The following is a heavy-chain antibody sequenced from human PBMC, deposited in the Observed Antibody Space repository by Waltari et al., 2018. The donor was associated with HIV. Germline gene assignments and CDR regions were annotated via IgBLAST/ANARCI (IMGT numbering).Heavy chain of an antibody. D-gene: IGHD1-26*01. CDR2: ISGNGGEQ. CDR3: AKGGHLSFFDF. V-gene: IGHV3-23*01. CDR1: GLTFRNYA. J-gene: IGHJ4*02. Sequence: EVQLLESGGGLVQPGGSPRLSCAASGLTFRNYAMTWVRQTPGNGLEWVSTISGNGGEQFYADSVRGRFTISRDNSKNTVYLQMNSLTAEDTAVYFCAKGGHLSFFDFWGQGTQVTVSS.